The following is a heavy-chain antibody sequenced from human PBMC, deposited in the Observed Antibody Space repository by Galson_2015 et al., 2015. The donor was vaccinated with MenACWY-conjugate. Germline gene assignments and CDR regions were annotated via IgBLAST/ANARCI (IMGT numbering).Heavy chain of an antibody. Sequence: SVKVSCKASGYTFTSYGISWVRQAPGQGLEWMGWISSYNGNTTYAQKFQGRITMSTDTSTTTDYMELRSLRFDDTAVYYCARVGAAGTWVEYDYWGQGTLVTVSS. V-gene: IGHV1-18*01. J-gene: IGHJ4*02. CDR1: GYTFTSYG. D-gene: IGHD6-13*01. CDR2: ISSYNGNT. CDR3: ARVGAAGTWVEYDY.